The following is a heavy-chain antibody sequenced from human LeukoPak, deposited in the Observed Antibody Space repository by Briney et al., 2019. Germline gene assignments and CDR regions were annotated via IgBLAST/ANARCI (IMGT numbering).Heavy chain of an antibody. CDR2: ISSSSSYI. D-gene: IGHD5-24*01. CDR1: GFTFSNYA. V-gene: IGHV3-21*01. J-gene: IGHJ3*02. Sequence: GGSLRLSCAASGFTFSNYAMNWVRQAPGKGLEWVSSISSSSSYIYYADSMKGRFTISRDNAKNSMYLQMNSLRDEDTAVYYCARAKGRWLDAFDIWGQGTMVTVSS. CDR3: ARAKGRWLDAFDI.